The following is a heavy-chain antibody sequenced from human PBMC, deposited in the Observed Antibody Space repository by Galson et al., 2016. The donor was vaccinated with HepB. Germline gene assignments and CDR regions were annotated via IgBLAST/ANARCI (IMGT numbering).Heavy chain of an antibody. Sequence: LRLSCAASGFIFSTYGMHWVRQVPGKGLEWVAVISNDGSIKFYAESVKGRFTISRDNSKNTLHLQMNSLRPEDTAVYYCCRGDCSGASCPVIDYWGRGTRVTVSS. CDR2: ISNDGSIK. J-gene: IGHJ4*02. CDR1: GFIFSTYG. D-gene: IGHD2-15*01. CDR3: CRGDCSGASCPVIDY. V-gene: IGHV3-30*03.